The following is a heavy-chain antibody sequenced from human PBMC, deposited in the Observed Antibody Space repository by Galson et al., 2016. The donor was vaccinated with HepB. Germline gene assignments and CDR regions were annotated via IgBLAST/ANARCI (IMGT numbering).Heavy chain of an antibody. CDR2: ITTDGTKT. V-gene: IGHV3-74*03. CDR1: GFAFSIYR. CDR3: VREASAETSLGSFDS. D-gene: IGHD3-3*02. Sequence: SLRLSCAASGFAFSIYRMHWVRQAPGKGLVWISRITTDGTKTKYADSVKGRFTVSRDNDKGALHLQMHSVRVEDTAVYYCVREASAETSLGSFDSWGQGTLVTVSS. J-gene: IGHJ4*02.